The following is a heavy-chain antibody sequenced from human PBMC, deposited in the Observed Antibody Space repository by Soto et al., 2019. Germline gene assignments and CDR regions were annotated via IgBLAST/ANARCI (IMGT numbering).Heavy chain of an antibody. D-gene: IGHD3-3*01. CDR1: GGSISSYY. CDR3: ARTLGITIFGVVPLVWFDP. CDR2: IYYSGST. Sequence: QVQLQESGPGLVKPSETLSLTCTVSGGSISSYYWSWIRQPPGKGLEWIGYIYYSGSTNYNPSLKSRVTISVDTSKNQFSLKLSSVTAADTAVYYCARTLGITIFGVVPLVWFDPWGQGTLVTVCS. V-gene: IGHV4-59*01. J-gene: IGHJ5*02.